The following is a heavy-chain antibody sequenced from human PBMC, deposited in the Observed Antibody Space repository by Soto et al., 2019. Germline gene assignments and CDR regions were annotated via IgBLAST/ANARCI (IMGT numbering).Heavy chain of an antibody. CDR3: ARDDSGFSGSHYIDYFNY. D-gene: IGHD1-26*01. CDR1: GYTFTSYA. Sequence: EASVKVSCKASGYTFTSYAMHWVRQAPGQRLEWMGWINAGNGNTKYSQKFQGRVTITRDTSASTAYMELSSLRSEDTAVYYCARDDSGFSGSHYIDYFNYWGQGALVTVSS. J-gene: IGHJ4*02. V-gene: IGHV1-3*01. CDR2: INAGNGNT.